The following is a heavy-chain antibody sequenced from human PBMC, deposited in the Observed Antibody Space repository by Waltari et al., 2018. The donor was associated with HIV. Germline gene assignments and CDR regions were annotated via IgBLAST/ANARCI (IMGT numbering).Heavy chain of an antibody. CDR1: GLTFSTDP. J-gene: IGHJ4*02. V-gene: IGHV3-21*02. Sequence: EVQLVESGGGLVKPGGSLRLSCQASGLTFSTDPMNWVRQAPGKGLEWVSSISSGTSYIYYADSVTGRFTVSRDNAKNSLFLQMNSLRADDTAVYYCARQQLGSGALDLWGQGTLVTVSS. D-gene: IGHD3-10*02. CDR3: ARQQLGSGALDL. CDR2: ISSGTSYI.